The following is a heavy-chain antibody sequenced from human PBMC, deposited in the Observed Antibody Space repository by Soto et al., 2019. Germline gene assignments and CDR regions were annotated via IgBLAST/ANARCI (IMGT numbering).Heavy chain of an antibody. CDR2: IYSGGST. J-gene: IGHJ6*02. V-gene: IGHV3-53*01. CDR3: ARAGTGTTSYYYYGMDV. CDR1: GFTVSSNY. Sequence: GGSLRLSCAASGFTVSSNYMSWVRQAPGKGLEWVSVIYSGGSTYYADSVKGRFTISRDNSKNTLYLQMNSLRAEDTAVYYCARAGTGTTSYYYYGMDVWGQGTTVTVSS. D-gene: IGHD1-7*01.